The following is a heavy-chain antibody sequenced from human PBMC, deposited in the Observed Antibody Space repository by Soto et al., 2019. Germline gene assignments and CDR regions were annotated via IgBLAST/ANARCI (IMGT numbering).Heavy chain of an antibody. Sequence: GGSLRLSWAASGFTFSSYGMHWVRQAPGKGLEWVAVISYDGSNKYYADSVKGRFTISRDNSKNTLYLQMNSLRAEDTAVYYCAKVVGEQWLVDAFDIWGQGTMVTVSS. J-gene: IGHJ3*02. D-gene: IGHD6-19*01. CDR3: AKVVGEQWLVDAFDI. CDR2: ISYDGSNK. V-gene: IGHV3-30*18. CDR1: GFTFSSYG.